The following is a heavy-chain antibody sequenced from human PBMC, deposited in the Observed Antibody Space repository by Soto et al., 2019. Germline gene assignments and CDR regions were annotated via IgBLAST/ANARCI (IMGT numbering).Heavy chain of an antibody. Sequence: GESLKISCKASGYNFTAFWIHWVRQLPGKGLEWLGKIDPGDSYTNYSPSFEGHVTISTDKSITTAYLHWSSLRASDTALYFCARVHKNWFDSWAQGTMVTVSS. V-gene: IGHV5-10-1*01. CDR2: IDPGDSYT. CDR1: GYNFTAFW. CDR3: ARVHKNWFDS. J-gene: IGHJ5*01.